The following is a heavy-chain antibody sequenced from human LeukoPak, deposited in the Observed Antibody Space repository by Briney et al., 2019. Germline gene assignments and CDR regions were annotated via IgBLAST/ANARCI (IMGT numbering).Heavy chain of an antibody. CDR1: AYSISSGYY. J-gene: IGHJ3*02. Sequence: SETLSLTCTVSAYSISSGYYWGWIRQPPGKGLGWIGYIYYSGSTNYNPSLKSRVTISVDTSKNQFSLKLSSVTAADTAVYYCAREYYYDSSGSPYAFDIWGQGTMVTVSS. CDR3: AREYYYDSSGSPYAFDI. D-gene: IGHD3-22*01. V-gene: IGHV4-61*01. CDR2: IYYSGST.